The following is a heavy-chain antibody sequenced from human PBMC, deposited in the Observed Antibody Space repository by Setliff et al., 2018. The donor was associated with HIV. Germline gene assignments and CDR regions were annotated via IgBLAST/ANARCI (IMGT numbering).Heavy chain of an antibody. J-gene: IGHJ3*02. V-gene: IGHV4-38-2*02. CDR3: ARDRDYGGNRDAFDI. CDR1: GYSISSGHY. D-gene: IGHD4-17*01. Sequence: SETLSLTCAVSGYSISSGHYWGWVRQPPGKGLEWIGFVYLSGSITYNPSLKSRVTISIDRSKNEFSLKLSSVTAADTALYYCARDRDYGGNRDAFDIWGQGRMVTVSS. CDR2: VYLSGSI.